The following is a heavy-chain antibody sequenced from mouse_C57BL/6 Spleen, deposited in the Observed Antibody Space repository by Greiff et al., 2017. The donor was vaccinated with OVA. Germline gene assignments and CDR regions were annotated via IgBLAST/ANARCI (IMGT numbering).Heavy chain of an antibody. CDR3: TRPDDGYYAMDY. CDR2: IRNKANNHAT. CDR1: GFTFSDAW. Sequence: EVKLMESGGGLVQPGGSMKLSCAASGFTFSDAWMDWVRQSPEKGLEWVAEIRNKANNHATYYAESVKGRFTISRDDSKSSVYLQMNSLRAEDTGIYYCTRPDDGYYAMDYWGQGTSVTVSS. J-gene: IGHJ4*01. D-gene: IGHD2-3*01. V-gene: IGHV6-6*01.